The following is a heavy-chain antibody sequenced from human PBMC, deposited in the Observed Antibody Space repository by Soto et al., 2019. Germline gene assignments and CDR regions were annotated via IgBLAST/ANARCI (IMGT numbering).Heavy chain of an antibody. CDR3: ARGRNYMDV. J-gene: IGHJ6*03. Sequence: ASVKVSCKASGFTFTNYAILWVRQAPGHRLEWMGWINAGNGNTKYSQKFQGRVTITRDTSASTAYMELSSLRSEDTAVYYCARGRNYMDVWGKGTTVTVSS. CDR1: GFTFTNYA. CDR2: INAGNGNT. V-gene: IGHV1-3*01.